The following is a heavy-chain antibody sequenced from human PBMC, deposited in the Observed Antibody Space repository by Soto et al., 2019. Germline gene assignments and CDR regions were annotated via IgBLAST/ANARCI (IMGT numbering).Heavy chain of an antibody. Sequence: QVQLVESGGGVVQPGRSLRLSCAASGFTFSSYGMHWVRQAPGKGLEWVAVIWYDGSNKYYADSVKGRFTISRDNSRKSPYLPMNRLRGEDTAVYYCARDRGDYGFDYWGQGTLVTVSS. V-gene: IGHV3-33*01. CDR1: GFTFSSYG. CDR2: IWYDGSNK. J-gene: IGHJ4*02. CDR3: ARDRGDYGFDY. D-gene: IGHD4-17*01.